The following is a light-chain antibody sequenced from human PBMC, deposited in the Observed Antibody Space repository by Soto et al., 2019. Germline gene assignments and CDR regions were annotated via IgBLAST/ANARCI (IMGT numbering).Light chain of an antibody. CDR1: QTISYW. Sequence: DIQLTQSPSTLSASVGDRFTITCRASQTISYWLAWYQQKPGKAPKLLIYQTSTLQGGVPSRFSGSGSGTEFTLTISSLQPDDSATYYCQQYSSYRKFGQRTKV. J-gene: IGKJ1*01. CDR2: QTS. V-gene: IGKV1-5*03. CDR3: QQYSSYRK.